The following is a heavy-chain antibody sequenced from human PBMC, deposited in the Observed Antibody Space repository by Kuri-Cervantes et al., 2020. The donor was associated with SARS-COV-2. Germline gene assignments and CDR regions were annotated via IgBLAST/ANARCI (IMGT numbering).Heavy chain of an antibody. Sequence: ASVKVSCKVSGYTLTELSMHWVRQAPGKGLEWMGGLDPEDGETIYAQKFQGRVTMTEDTSTDTAYMELSSLRSEDTAVYYCATWSGYYYYMDVWGKGTTVTVSS. CDR1: GYTLTELS. J-gene: IGHJ6*03. CDR3: ATWSGYYYYMDV. D-gene: IGHD3-3*01. V-gene: IGHV1-24*01. CDR2: LDPEDGET.